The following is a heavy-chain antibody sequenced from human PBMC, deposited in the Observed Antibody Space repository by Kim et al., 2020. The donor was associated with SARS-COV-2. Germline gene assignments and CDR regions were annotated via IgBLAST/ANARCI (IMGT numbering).Heavy chain of an antibody. D-gene: IGHD2-21*02. V-gene: IGHV3-9*01. CDR2: V. CDR3: AKDSGLSYFDN. J-gene: IGHJ4*02. Sequence: VAYDDSVKGRFTDSRDNAKNSLYLHMNSLKTDDAALYYCAKDSGLSYFDNWVQGTLVTVSS.